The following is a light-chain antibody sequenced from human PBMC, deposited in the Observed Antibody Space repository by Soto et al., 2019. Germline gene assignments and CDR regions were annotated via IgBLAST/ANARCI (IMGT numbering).Light chain of an antibody. J-gene: IGKJ1*01. CDR3: QQYNSHPWT. CDR2: DAS. CDR1: QSISSW. Sequence: DIRMTQSPSTLSASVGDRVTITCRASQSISSWLAWYQQKPGKAPKLLIYDASSLESGVPSRFSGSGSGTEFTLTISSLQPDDFATYYCQQYNSHPWTFGQGTKVEIK. V-gene: IGKV1-5*01.